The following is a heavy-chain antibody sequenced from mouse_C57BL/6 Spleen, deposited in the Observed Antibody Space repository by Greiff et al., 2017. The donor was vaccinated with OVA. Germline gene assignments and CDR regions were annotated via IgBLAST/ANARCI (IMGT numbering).Heavy chain of an antibody. D-gene: IGHD1-1*01. CDR3: ARHEGGGYGSSYVNFDV. V-gene: IGHV1-62-2*01. Sequence: QVQLKQSGAELVKPGASVKLSCKASGYTFTEYTIHWVKQRSGQGLEWIGWFYPGSGSIKYNEKFKDKATLTADKSSSTVYMELSRLTSEDSAVYFCARHEGGGYGSSYVNFDVWGTGTTVTVSS. J-gene: IGHJ1*03. CDR2: FYPGSGSI. CDR1: GYTFTEYT.